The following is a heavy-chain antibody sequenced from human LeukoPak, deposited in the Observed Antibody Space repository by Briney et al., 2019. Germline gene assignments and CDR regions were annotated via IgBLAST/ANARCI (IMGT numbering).Heavy chain of an antibody. V-gene: IGHV3-49*04. CDR1: GFTFGDYA. J-gene: IGHJ4*02. D-gene: IGHD3-10*01. CDR3: TRDRDEIYDY. Sequence: GGSLRLSCTASGFTFGDYAMSWVRQAPGKGLEWVGFIRSKAYGGTTEYAASVKGRFTISRDDSKSIAYLQMNSLKTEDTAVYYCTRDRDEIYDYWGQGTLVTVSS. CDR2: IRSKAYGGTT.